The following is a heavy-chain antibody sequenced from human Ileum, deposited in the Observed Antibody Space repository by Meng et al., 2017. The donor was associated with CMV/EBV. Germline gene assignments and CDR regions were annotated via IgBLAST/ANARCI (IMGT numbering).Heavy chain of an antibody. CDR1: GFSFSTYA. J-gene: IGHJ1*01. V-gene: IGHV3-30-3*01. D-gene: IGHD6-13*01. Sequence: SGFSFSTYAVHWVRQAPGKGLEWVAVISYDGTNKNYADSVKGRFTISRDNANNTVFLEMNSLRPADTAVYFCSRAFIAAAAPSHFTHWGQGTLVTVSS. CDR2: ISYDGTNK. CDR3: SRAFIAAAAPSHFTH.